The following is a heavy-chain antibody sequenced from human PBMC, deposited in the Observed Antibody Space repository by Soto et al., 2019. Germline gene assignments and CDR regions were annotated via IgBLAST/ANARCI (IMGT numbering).Heavy chain of an antibody. CDR2: IYYSGST. Sequence: QLQLQESGPGLVKPSETLSLTCTVSGGSISSSSYYWGWIRQPPGKGLEWIGSIYYSGSTYYNPSLKSRFIISVDTPMNQFSRNLSSVTAADTAVYYCAGLYSSGLVWFDPWGDATRVTVSS. V-gene: IGHV4-39*01. CDR1: GGSISSSSYY. J-gene: IGHJ5*02. D-gene: IGHD6-19*01. CDR3: AGLYSSGLVWFDP.